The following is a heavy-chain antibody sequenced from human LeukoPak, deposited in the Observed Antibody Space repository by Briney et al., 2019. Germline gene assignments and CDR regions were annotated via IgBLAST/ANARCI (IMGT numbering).Heavy chain of an antibody. CDR3: ARQDYGGNLSFDY. Sequence: SQTLSLTCTVSGGSISSGGYYWSWIRQQPGKGLEWIGYIYYSGSTYYNPSHKSRVTISVDTSKNQFCLMLSSVTAADTAVYYCARQDYGGNLSFDYWGQGTLVTVSS. D-gene: IGHD4-23*01. J-gene: IGHJ4*02. CDR2: IYYSGST. CDR1: GGSISSGGYY. V-gene: IGHV4-31*03.